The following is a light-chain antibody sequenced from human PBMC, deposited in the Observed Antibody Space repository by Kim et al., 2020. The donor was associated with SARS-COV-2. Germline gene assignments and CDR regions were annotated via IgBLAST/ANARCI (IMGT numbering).Light chain of an antibody. J-gene: IGKJ4*01. CDR3: QQRSNWLT. CDR2: DAS. CDR1: QSVSSY. V-gene: IGKV3-11*01. Sequence: LSPGERATLSCRASQSVSSYLAWYQQKPGQAPRLLIYDASNRATGIPARFSGSGSGTDFTLTISSLEPEDFAVYYCQQRSNWLTFGGGTKVDIK.